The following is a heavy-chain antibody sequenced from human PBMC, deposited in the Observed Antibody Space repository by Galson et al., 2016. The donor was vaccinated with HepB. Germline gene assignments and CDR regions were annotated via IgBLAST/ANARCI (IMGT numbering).Heavy chain of an antibody. CDR2: TYYRSNWDN. D-gene: IGHD5-18*01. Sequence: CAISGDSVSSNSAAWNWVRQSPSRGLEWLGRTYYRSNWDNDYAVSVESRITINPDTSKNQFTLQLNSVAPEDAAVYYCARSRGTGMPFDYWGQGTLVTVSS. CDR1: GDSVSSNSAA. J-gene: IGHJ4*02. V-gene: IGHV6-1*01. CDR3: ARSRGTGMPFDY.